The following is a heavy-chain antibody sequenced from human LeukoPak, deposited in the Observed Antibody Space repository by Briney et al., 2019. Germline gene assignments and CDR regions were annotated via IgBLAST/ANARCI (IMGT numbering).Heavy chain of an antibody. Sequence: GGSLRLSCTVSGFTFCNTWMNWVRRAPGKGLEWVGRIKTRSDGGTTDYAAPITGRFTISRDDSKNTLFLQMNSLTTEDTAVYYCATGGYDFSYWGQGTLVTVSS. J-gene: IGHJ4*02. CDR2: IKTRSDGGTT. CDR3: ATGGYDFSY. V-gene: IGHV3-15*07. CDR1: GFTFCNTW. D-gene: IGHD5-12*01.